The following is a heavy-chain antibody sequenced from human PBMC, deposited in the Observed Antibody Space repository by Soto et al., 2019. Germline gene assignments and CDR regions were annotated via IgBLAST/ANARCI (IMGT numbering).Heavy chain of an antibody. D-gene: IGHD6-13*01. CDR2: IYYSGST. J-gene: IGHJ6*03. CDR3: ARVSSWYYYYMDV. Sequence: SETLSLTCTVSGGSTSSYYWSWIRQPPGNGLEWIGYIYYSGSTNYNPSLKSRVTISVDTSKNQFSLKLSSVTAADTAVYYCARVSSWYYYYMDVWGKGTTVTVSS. V-gene: IGHV4-59*01. CDR1: GGSTSSYY.